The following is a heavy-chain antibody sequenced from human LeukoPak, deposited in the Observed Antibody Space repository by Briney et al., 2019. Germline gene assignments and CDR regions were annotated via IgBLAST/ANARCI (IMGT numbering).Heavy chain of an antibody. CDR1: GFTFSDHY. D-gene: IGHD1-26*01. J-gene: IGHJ4*02. V-gene: IGHV3-72*01. CDR2: SRNKAQNYIT. Sequence: GGSLRLSCAASGFTFSDHYMDWVRQAPGKGLEWVGRSRNKAQNYITEYAAAVKGRFTISRDDAKNSLYLQMHTLKTEYTAVYYCARWDSGTCSNWGQGTLVTVSS. CDR3: ARWDSGTCSN.